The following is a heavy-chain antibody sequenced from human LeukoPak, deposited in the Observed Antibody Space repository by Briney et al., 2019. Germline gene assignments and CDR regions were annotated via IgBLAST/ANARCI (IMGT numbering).Heavy chain of an antibody. CDR1: GGSISSYY. Sequence: SETLSLTCTVSGGSISSYYWGWIRQPPGKGLEWIGYIYNSEGGTNSNPSLKSRVTISEDTSKNQFPLKLSSVTAADTAVYYCARRYRSGWSPTYDYWGQGIPVTVSS. D-gene: IGHD6-19*01. V-gene: IGHV4-59*01. CDR2: IYNSEGGT. J-gene: IGHJ4*02. CDR3: ARRYRSGWSPTYDY.